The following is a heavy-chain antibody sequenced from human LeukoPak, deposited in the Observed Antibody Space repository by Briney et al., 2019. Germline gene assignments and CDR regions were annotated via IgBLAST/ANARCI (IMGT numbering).Heavy chain of an antibody. J-gene: IGHJ4*02. CDR1: GFTFSSYA. CDR3: ARDPGRLEWFGFFDY. D-gene: IGHD3-10*01. CDR2: ISYDGSNK. Sequence: PGGSLRLSCAASGFTFSSYAMHWVRQAPGKGLEWVAVISYDGSNKYYADSVKGRFTISRDNSKNTLYLQMNSLRAEDTAVYYCARDPGRLEWFGFFDYWGQGTLVTVSS. V-gene: IGHV3-30-3*01.